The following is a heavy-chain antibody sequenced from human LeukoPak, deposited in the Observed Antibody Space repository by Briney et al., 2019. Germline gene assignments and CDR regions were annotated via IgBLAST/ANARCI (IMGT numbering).Heavy chain of an antibody. J-gene: IGHJ4*02. CDR3: ARVGRLTTPLKGGYFDY. Sequence: SETLSLTCTVSGGSISSGSYYWSWIRQPAGKGLEWIGRIYTSGSTNYNPSLKSRVTISVDTSKNQFSLKLSSVTAADTAVYYCARVGRLTTPLKGGYFDYWGQGTLVTVSS. D-gene: IGHD3-3*01. CDR2: IYTSGST. V-gene: IGHV4-61*02. CDR1: GGSISSGSYY.